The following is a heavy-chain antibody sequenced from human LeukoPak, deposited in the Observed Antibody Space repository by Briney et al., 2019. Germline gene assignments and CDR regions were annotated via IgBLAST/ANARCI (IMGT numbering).Heavy chain of an antibody. J-gene: IGHJ4*02. CDR2: IKSKTDGGTT. V-gene: IGHV3-15*01. CDR3: TTVGYCGGDCPPFLDY. CDR1: GFTFSTKS. Sequence: GGSLRLSCAVSGFTFSTKSMNWVRQAPGKGLEWVGRIKSKTDGGTTDYAAPVKGRFTISRDDSKNTLYLQMNSLKTEDTAVYYCTTVGYCGGDCPPFLDYWGQGTLVTVSS. D-gene: IGHD2-21*02.